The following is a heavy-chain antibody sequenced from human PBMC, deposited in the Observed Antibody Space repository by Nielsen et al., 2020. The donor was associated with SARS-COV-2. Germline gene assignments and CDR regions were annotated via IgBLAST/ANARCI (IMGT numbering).Heavy chain of an antibody. CDR2: IYYSGST. V-gene: IGHV4-30-4*01. Sequence: SETLSLTCTVSGGSISSGDYYWSWIRQPPGKGLEWIGYIYYSGSTYYNPSLKSRVTISVDTSKNQFSLKLSSVTAADTAVYYCATSRRWGIAARPGSTDYWGQGTLVTVSS. D-gene: IGHD6-6*01. CDR3: ATSRRWGIAARPGSTDY. J-gene: IGHJ4*02. CDR1: GGSISSGDYY.